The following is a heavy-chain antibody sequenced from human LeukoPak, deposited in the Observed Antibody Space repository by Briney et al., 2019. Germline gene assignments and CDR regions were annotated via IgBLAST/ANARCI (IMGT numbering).Heavy chain of an antibody. CDR1: GGSISSGDYY. V-gene: IGHV4-30-4*08. CDR2: IYYSGST. CDR3: AKETIVVVPAAILRYYYYYYMDV. J-gene: IGHJ6*03. Sequence: SETLSLTCTVSGGSISSGDYYWSWIRQPPGKGLEWIGYIYYSGSTYYNPSLKSRVTISVDTSKNQFSLKLSSVTAADTAVYYCAKETIVVVPAAILRYYYYYYMDVWGKGTTVTVSS. D-gene: IGHD2-2*02.